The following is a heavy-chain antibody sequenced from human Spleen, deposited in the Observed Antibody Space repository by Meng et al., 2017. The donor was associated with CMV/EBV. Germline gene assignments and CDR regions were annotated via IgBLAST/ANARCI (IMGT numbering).Heavy chain of an antibody. CDR3: ARDLFMNTMTTADH. CDR1: GFTFSNYA. J-gene: IGHJ4*02. V-gene: IGHV3-30*19. D-gene: IGHD3-3*01. CDR2: ISYDGDYK. Sequence: SGFTFSNYAMPWVRQAPGKGLEWVALISYDGDYKFFSDSVKGRFTISRDNSNNTLFLQMKSLRVEDTALYYCARDLFMNTMTTADHWGQGILVTVSS.